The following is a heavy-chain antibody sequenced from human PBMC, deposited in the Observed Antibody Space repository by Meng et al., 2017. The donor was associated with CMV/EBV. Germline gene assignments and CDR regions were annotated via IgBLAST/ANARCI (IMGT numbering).Heavy chain of an antibody. V-gene: IGHV4-31*03. CDR1: GGSISSGGYY. CDR2: IYYSGST. J-gene: IGHJ5*02. CDR3: AREGETNWFDP. Sequence: CTVYGGSISSGGYYWSWIRQHPGKGLEWIGYIYYSGSTYYNPSLKSRVTISVDTSKNQFSLKLSSVTAADTAVYYCAREGETNWFDPWGQGTLVTVSS.